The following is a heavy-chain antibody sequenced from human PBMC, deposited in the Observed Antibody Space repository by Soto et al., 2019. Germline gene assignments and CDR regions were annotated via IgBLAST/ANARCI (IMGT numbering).Heavy chain of an antibody. Sequence: SETLSLTCTVSGGSISSSSYYWGWIRQPPGKGLEWIGSIYYSGSTYYNPSLKSRVTISVDTSKNQFSLKLSSVTAADTAVYYGARHTVGVVTATDYWGQGTLVTVAS. CDR1: GGSISSSSYY. J-gene: IGHJ4*02. V-gene: IGHV4-39*01. D-gene: IGHD2-21*02. CDR2: IYYSGST. CDR3: ARHTVGVVTATDY.